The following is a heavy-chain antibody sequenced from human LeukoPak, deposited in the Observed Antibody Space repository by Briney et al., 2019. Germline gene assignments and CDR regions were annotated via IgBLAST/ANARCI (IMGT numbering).Heavy chain of an antibody. D-gene: IGHD4-17*01. V-gene: IGHV4-4*02. CDR2: IYHSGSA. Sequence: SGTLSLTCAVSGDSISSNNWWSWVRQPPGKGLEWIGKIYHSGSANYNPSLKSRVTISIDKSKNQFSLKLSSVTAADTAIYYCARIHGAYGDYWGQGTLVTVSS. CDR3: ARIHGAYGDY. CDR1: GDSISSNNW. J-gene: IGHJ4*02.